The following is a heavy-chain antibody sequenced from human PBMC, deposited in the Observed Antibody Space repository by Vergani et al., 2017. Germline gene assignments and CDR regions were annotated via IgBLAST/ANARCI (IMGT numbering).Heavy chain of an antibody. J-gene: IGHJ2*01. CDR1: GYSFTSYW. CDR2: IYPGDSVT. Sequence: EVQLVQSGAEVKKPGESLKISCKGSGYSFTSYWIGWVRQMPGKGLEWMGIIYPGDSVTRYSPSFQGQVTISADKSISTAYLQWSSLKASDTAMYYCARTHCSSTSCPNWYFDLWGRGTLVTVSS. CDR3: ARTHCSSTSCPNWYFDL. V-gene: IGHV5-51*03. D-gene: IGHD2-2*01.